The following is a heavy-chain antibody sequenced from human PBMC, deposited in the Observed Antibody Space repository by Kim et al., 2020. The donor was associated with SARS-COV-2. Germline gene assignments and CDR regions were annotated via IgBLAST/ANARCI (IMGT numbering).Heavy chain of an antibody. Sequence: RVSGCSTNQANTVSGRFTISRDNSKNTLYRQVNGLGPEDTAVYHGAKRFDYWGQGTLVTVSS. J-gene: IGHJ4*02. CDR3: AKRFDY. V-gene: IGHV3-23*01. CDR2: RVSGCST.